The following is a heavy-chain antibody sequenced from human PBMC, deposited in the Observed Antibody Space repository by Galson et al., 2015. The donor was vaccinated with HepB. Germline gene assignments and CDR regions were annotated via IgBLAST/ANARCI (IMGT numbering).Heavy chain of an antibody. CDR1: GDSVPTNIVA. V-gene: IGHV6-1*01. D-gene: IGHD5-12*01. CDR3: TRVRHLARGMDV. Sequence: ISGDSVPTNIVAWNWIRQSPSRGLEWLGRTYYRSKWYNDYAVSVQSRITINPDTSRNQFSLQLNSVTPEDTGVYYCTRVRHLARGMDVWCQGTTVTVSS. J-gene: IGHJ6*02. CDR2: TYYRSKWYN.